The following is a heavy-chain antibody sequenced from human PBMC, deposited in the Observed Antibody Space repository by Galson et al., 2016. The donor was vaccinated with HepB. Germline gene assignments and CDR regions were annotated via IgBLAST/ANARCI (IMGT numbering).Heavy chain of an antibody. CDR3: AKFMPGTLGFSEWLPTWFDP. Sequence: SLRLSCAASGFTLSSNAMRWVRQAPGKGLAWVSTISDVGAGTYCADSMKGRFTISRDNSKNTLYLQMNSLRAEDTAVYYCAKFMPGTLGFSEWLPTWFDPWGQGTLVTVSS. D-gene: IGHD3-3*01. CDR1: GFTLSSNA. CDR2: ISDVGAGT. V-gene: IGHV3-23*01. J-gene: IGHJ5*02.